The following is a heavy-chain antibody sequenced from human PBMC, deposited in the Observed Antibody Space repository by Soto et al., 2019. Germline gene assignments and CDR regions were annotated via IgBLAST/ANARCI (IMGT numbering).Heavy chain of an antibody. V-gene: IGHV3-74*03. J-gene: IGHJ5*02. D-gene: IGHD6-19*01. Sequence: EVQLVESGGGLVQPGGSLRLSCAASGFAFSSYWMLWVRQPPGKGPVWVSRISSDGRNTTYADPVKGRFTISRDNAKNTLHLQMTSLTDDDTAVYYCIKASTVSGVGGYRWGQGTLVTVSS. CDR2: ISSDGRNT. CDR3: IKASTVSGVGGYR. CDR1: GFAFSSYW.